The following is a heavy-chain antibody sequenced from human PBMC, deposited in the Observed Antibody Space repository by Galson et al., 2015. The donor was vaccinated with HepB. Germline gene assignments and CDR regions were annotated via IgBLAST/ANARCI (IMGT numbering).Heavy chain of an antibody. D-gene: IGHD4-23*01. V-gene: IGHV3-23*01. CDR2: VLASGGSS. J-gene: IGHJ3*02. CDR3: AKSPFSGNSYFSFDI. CDR1: GFTLSSFS. Sequence: SLRLSCAVSGFTLSSFSMTWVRQAPGRGLEWVSSVLASGGSSYYADSVKGRFTVPRDNSKKTVYLQMDSLRAEDTAVYYCAKSPFSGNSYFSFDIWGQGTVVAVSS.